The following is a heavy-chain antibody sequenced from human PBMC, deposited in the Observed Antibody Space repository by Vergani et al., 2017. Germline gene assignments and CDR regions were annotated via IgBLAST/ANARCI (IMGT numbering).Heavy chain of an antibody. V-gene: IGHV3-30*03. CDR2: ISYDGSNK. CDR1: GFTFSSYG. CDR3: ARDALSGGDAFDI. D-gene: IGHD3-10*01. Sequence: QVQLVESGGGVVQPGRSLRLSCAASGFTFSSYGMHWVRQAPGKGLEWVAVISYDGSNKYYADSVKGRFTISRDNSKNTLYLQMNSLRAEDTAVYYCARDALSGGDAFDIWGQGTMVTVSS. J-gene: IGHJ3*02.